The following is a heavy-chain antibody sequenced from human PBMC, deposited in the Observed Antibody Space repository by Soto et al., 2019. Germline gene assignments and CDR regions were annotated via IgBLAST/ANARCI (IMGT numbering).Heavy chain of an antibody. CDR3: AKPYHEMLTCYSPFDH. Sequence: EVQLLESGGGLVQPGGSLRLSCVASGFTFSGYAMSWVRQAPGKGLQWVSAIRDTGGYTYYADSVKGRYTISRDNSKSTLFLQMDSLTADASALYYCAKPYHEMLTCYSPFDHWGQGTLVTVSS. CDR1: GFTFSGYA. V-gene: IGHV3-23*01. D-gene: IGHD3-9*01. J-gene: IGHJ4*02. CDR2: IRDTGGYT.